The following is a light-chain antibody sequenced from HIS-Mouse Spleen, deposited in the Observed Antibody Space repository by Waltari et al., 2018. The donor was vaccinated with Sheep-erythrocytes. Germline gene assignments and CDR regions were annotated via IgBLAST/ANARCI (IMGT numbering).Light chain of an antibody. V-gene: IGLV2-11*01. CDR1: SRDVGGYTY. J-gene: IGLJ1*01. Sequence: QSALTQPRSVSGSPGQSVPIPCTGTSRDVGGYTYFSWYQQHPGKAPKLMSYDVSKRPSGVPDRFSGSKSGNTASLTISGLQAEDEADYYCCSYAGSYNHVFATGTKVTVL. CDR3: CSYAGSYNHV. CDR2: DVS.